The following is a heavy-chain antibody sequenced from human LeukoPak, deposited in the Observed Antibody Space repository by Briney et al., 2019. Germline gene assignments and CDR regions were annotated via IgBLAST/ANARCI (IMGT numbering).Heavy chain of an antibody. V-gene: IGHV3-7*01. CDR3: ARPPSGYSYYYYYYMDV. D-gene: IGHD3-22*01. Sequence: GGSLRLSCAASGFTFSSYWMSWVRQAPGKGLEWVANIKQDGSEKYYVDSVKGRFTISRDNAKNSLYLQMNSLRAEDTAVYYCARPPSGYSYYYYYYMDVWGKGTTVTVSS. CDR2: IKQDGSEK. CDR1: GFTFSSYW. J-gene: IGHJ6*03.